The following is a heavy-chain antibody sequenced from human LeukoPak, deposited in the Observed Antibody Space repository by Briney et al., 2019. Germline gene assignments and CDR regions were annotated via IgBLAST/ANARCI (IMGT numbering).Heavy chain of an antibody. J-gene: IGHJ5*02. CDR3: ARMVVVAATRPGWFDP. D-gene: IGHD2-15*01. CDR1: GYSFTSYW. Sequence: GESLKISCKGSGYSFTSYWIGWVRQMPGKGLEGMGIIYPGDSDTRYSPSLQGQVTISADKSISTAYLQWSSLKASDTAMYYCARMVVVAATRPGWFDPRGQGTLVTVSS. V-gene: IGHV5-51*01. CDR2: IYPGDSDT.